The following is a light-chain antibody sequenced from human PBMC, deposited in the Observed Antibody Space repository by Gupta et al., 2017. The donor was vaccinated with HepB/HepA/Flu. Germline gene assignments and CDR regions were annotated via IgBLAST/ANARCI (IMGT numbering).Light chain of an antibody. CDR1: QSVSSH. CDR2: DAS. V-gene: IGKV3-11*01. J-gene: IGKJ5*01. Sequence: EIVLTQSPATRSLSPGEGATLFCRASQSVSSHLAWYQQKPGQAPRLLIDDASNRATGIPARFSGSGSGTDFTLTISILEPEDFAIYYCQQRNEWPLTFGQGTRVEI. CDR3: QQRNEWPLT.